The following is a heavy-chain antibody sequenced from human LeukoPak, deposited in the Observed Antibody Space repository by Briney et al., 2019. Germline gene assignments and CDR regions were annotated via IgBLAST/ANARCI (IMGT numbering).Heavy chain of an antibody. Sequence: GASVKVSCKASGYTFTSYGISWVRQAPGQGLEWMGGIIPIFGTANYAQKFQGRVTITADESTSTAYMELSSLRSEDTAVYYCARDQGDSSGWKSYAFDIWGQGTMVTVSS. CDR2: IIPIFGTA. J-gene: IGHJ3*02. CDR1: GYTFTSYG. D-gene: IGHD3-22*01. CDR3: ARDQGDSSGWKSYAFDI. V-gene: IGHV1-69*13.